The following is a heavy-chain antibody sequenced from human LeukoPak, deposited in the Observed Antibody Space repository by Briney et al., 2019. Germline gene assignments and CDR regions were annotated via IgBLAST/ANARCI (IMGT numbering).Heavy chain of an antibody. Sequence: PSETLSLTCAVYGGSFSGYYWSWIRQPPGKGLEWIGEMNHSGSTNYNPSLKSRVTISVDTSKNQFSLKLSSVTAADTAVYYCAIDLKGAGEFDYWGQGTLVTVSS. J-gene: IGHJ4*02. CDR3: AIDLKGAGEFDY. D-gene: IGHD6-19*01. CDR1: GGSFSGYY. V-gene: IGHV4-34*01. CDR2: MNHSGST.